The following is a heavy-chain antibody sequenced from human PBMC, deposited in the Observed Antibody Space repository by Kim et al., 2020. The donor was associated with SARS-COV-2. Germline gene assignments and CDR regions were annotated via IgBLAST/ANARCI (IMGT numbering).Heavy chain of an antibody. J-gene: IGHJ6*03. V-gene: IGHV3-23*01. CDR3: AKYGGYYFYYVMDG. CDR1: GFTFRNYD. D-gene: IGHD3-16*01. Sequence: GGSLRLSCAASGFTFRNYDMSWVRQAPGKGLEWVSTISGSGGTTYYADSVKGRFTISRDKSMNTVYLQMKSLRAEDTAVFSCAKYGGYYFYYVMDGGGKG. CDR2: ISGSGGTT.